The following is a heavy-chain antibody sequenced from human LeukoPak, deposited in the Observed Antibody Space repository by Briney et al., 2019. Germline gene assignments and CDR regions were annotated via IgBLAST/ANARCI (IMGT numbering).Heavy chain of an antibody. V-gene: IGHV3-64D*09. D-gene: IGHD3-10*01. CDR2: ISSNGGRT. Sequence: SGGSLRLSCSASGFTFSTCAMHWVRQAPGKGLEYVSAISSNGGRTHYADSVKGRFTVSRDNSRNTLYLQMSSLRSEDTAVYYCAANPCGSEVESMDVWGQGTTVTVSS. CDR1: GFTFSTCA. CDR3: AANPCGSEVESMDV. J-gene: IGHJ6*02.